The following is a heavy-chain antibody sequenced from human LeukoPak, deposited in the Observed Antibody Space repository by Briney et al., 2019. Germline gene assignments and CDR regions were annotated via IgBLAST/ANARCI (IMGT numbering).Heavy chain of an antibody. J-gene: IGHJ5*02. D-gene: IGHD3-22*01. Sequence: SETLSLTCAVSGYSISSDYYWGWSRQPPGKGLEWIGSIYHSGSTYYNPSIKSEVTISVDTSKNQFSLKLSSVTAADTAVYYCARQPGDYDSSGYYVWFDPWGQGTLVTVSS. V-gene: IGHV4-38-2*01. CDR1: GYSISSDYY. CDR3: ARQPGDYDSSGYYVWFDP. CDR2: IYHSGST.